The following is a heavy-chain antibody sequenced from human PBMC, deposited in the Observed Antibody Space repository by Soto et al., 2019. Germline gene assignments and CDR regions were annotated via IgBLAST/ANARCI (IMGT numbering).Heavy chain of an antibody. CDR1: GYTFINYD. V-gene: IGHV1-8*02. Sequence: ASVKVSCKASGYTFINYDISWVRQATGQGLEWMGWMNPGSGKTGYANKFQGRVTMTRDASTSTAHLELSSLTSEDTAVYYCARMASSGTLNWSDPWGQGTLVTVSS. CDR3: ARMASSGTLNWSDP. J-gene: IGHJ5*02. CDR2: MNPGSGKT.